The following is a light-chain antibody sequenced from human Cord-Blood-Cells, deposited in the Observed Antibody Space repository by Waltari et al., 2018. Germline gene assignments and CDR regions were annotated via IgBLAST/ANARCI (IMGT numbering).Light chain of an antibody. V-gene: IGLV2-14*01. Sequence: QSALTQPASVSGSPGPSITISCTGTSSDVGGYTSVSWYQQHPGKAPKLMIYEVSNRPAGFSKLFSGSKSGNTASLTISGLQAEDEADYYCSSYTSSSTVFGGGTKLTVL. CDR3: SSYTSSSTV. J-gene: IGLJ2*01. CDR1: SSDVGGYTS. CDR2: EVS.